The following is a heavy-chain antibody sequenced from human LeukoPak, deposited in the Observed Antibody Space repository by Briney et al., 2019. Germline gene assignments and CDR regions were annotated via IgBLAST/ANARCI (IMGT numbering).Heavy chain of an antibody. J-gene: IGHJ5*02. D-gene: IGHD5-18*01. Sequence: GGSLRLSCAASGFTVSSNYMSWVRQAPGKGLEWVSVIYSGGSTYYADSVKGRFTISRDNSKNTLYLQMNSLRAEDTAVYYCARLKYSYGPNWFDPWGQGTLVTVSS. CDR3: ARLKYSYGPNWFDP. CDR1: GFTVSSNY. V-gene: IGHV3-53*01. CDR2: IYSGGST.